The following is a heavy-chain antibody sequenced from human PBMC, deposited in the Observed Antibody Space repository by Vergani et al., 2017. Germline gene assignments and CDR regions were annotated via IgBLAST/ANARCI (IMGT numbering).Heavy chain of an antibody. CDR2: ISGSGGST. CDR1: GFTFSSYA. Sequence: EVQLLESGGGLVQPGGSLRLSCAASGFTFSSYAMSWVRQAPGKGLEWVSAISGSGGSTYYADSVKGRFTISRDNSKNTLYLQMNSLRAEDTAVYDCAKDSTYYDILTGYPDYWGQGTLVTVSS. D-gene: IGHD3-9*01. J-gene: IGHJ4*02. V-gene: IGHV3-23*01. CDR3: AKDSTYYDILTGYPDY.